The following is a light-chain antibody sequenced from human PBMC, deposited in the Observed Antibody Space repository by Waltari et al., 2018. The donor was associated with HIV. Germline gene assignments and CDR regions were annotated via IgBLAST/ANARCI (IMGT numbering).Light chain of an antibody. CDR3: CSYAGSKTHNVA. Sequence: QSALTQPRSVSGSPGQSVTISCSGTSRDSDVSYYVHWYQQHPGKAPQIIIYDVTKPPSGVPDRCSGSKSGNTASLTISGLQAEDEADYYCCSYAGSKTHNVAFGGGTRLTVL. CDR1: SRDSDVSYY. V-gene: IGLV2-11*01. J-gene: IGLJ2*01. CDR2: DVT.